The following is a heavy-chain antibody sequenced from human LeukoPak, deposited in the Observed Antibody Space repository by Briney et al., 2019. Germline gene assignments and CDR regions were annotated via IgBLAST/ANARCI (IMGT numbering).Heavy chain of an antibody. V-gene: IGHV3-48*01. CDR1: GFTFSSYS. Sequence: GGSLRLSCAASGFTFSSYSMNWVRQAPGKGLEWVSYISSSSSTIYYADSVKGRFTISRDNAKNSLYLQMNNLRPEDTAVYYCASIGYSSGWYGDFDYWGQGTLVTVSS. J-gene: IGHJ4*02. CDR3: ASIGYSSGWYGDFDY. CDR2: ISSSSSTI. D-gene: IGHD6-19*01.